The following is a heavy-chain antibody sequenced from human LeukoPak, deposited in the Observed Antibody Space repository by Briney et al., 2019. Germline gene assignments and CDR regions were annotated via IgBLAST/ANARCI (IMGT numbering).Heavy chain of an antibody. CDR1: EFIVSSYY. CDR2: IHSGGDT. D-gene: IGHD3-10*01. V-gene: IGHV3-66*01. Sequence: TGGSLRLSCAASEFIVSSYYMSWVRQAPVKGLEWVSVIHSGGDTYYADSVKGRFTISRDNSKNTLYLHMNSLRADDTAVYYCAISGAARPPYYYFDYWGQGTLVTVSS. CDR3: AISGAARPPYYYFDY. J-gene: IGHJ4*02.